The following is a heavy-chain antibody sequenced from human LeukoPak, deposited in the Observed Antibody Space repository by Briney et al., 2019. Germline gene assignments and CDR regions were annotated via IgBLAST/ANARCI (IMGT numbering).Heavy chain of an antibody. Sequence: ASVKVSCKASGYTFTSYAMNWVRQAPGQGLEWMGWINTNTGNPTYAQGFTGRFVFSLDTSVSTAYLQISSLKAEDTAVYYCARGLAGAGTSWFDPWGQGTLVTVSS. CDR1: GYTFTSYA. J-gene: IGHJ5*02. CDR3: ARGLAGAGTSWFDP. CDR2: INTNTGNP. V-gene: IGHV7-4-1*02. D-gene: IGHD1-26*01.